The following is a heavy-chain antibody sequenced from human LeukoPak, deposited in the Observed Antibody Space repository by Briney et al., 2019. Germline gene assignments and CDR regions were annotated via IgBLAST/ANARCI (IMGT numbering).Heavy chain of an antibody. J-gene: IGHJ5*02. CDR1: GGTFSSYA. Sequence: SVKVPCKASGGTFSSYAISWVRQAPGQGLEWMGGIIPIFGTANYAQKFQGRVTITTDESTSTAYMELSSLRSEDTAVYYCARYRPADDWFDPWGQGTLVTVSS. V-gene: IGHV1-69*05. CDR2: IIPIFGTA. CDR3: ARYRPADDWFDP.